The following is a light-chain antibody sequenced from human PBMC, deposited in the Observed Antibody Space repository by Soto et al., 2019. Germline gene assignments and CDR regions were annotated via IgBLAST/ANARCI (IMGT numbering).Light chain of an antibody. Sequence: DTQMTQSPSSLSASFVYRVTITCLASQNVRSYLNWYQQKPGKAPNLLIYETSTLQSGVPSRFSGSGSGTDFNLTINSLQPEDFATYFCQQSFTTPLTFGGGTKVDI. V-gene: IGKV1-39*01. CDR2: ETS. CDR1: QNVRSY. CDR3: QQSFTTPLT. J-gene: IGKJ4*01.